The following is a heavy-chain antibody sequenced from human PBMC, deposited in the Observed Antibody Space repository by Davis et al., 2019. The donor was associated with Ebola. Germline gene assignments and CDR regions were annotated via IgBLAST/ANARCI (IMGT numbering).Heavy chain of an antibody. CDR3: AKDNRNIWSEV. CDR1: GFVFSSYV. J-gene: IGHJ3*01. D-gene: IGHD2/OR15-2a*01. Sequence: PGGSLRLSCAASGFVFSSYVMSWVRRAPGKVLEWVSTLGLSADTYYADSVKGRFTISRDNSKNTLYLQMNGLRVEDTAIYYCAKDNRNIWSEVWGQGTMVTVSS. CDR2: LGLSADT. V-gene: IGHV3-23*01.